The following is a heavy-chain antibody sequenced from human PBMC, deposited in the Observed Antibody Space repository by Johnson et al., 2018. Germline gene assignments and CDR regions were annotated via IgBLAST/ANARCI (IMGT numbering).Heavy chain of an antibody. Sequence: QVQLVESGGGVVQPGRSLRLSCAASGFSFSSFGMYWVRQAPGKGLEWVAVIWDDESNKYHLDSVKGRFTISRDKSKNTLYLQMNSLSAEETAVYYCARDLYRSSSAWNHGMDVWGQGTTVIVSS. CDR1: GFSFSSFG. CDR2: IWDDESNK. D-gene: IGHD6-6*01. J-gene: IGHJ6*02. CDR3: ARDLYRSSSAWNHGMDV. V-gene: IGHV3-33*01.